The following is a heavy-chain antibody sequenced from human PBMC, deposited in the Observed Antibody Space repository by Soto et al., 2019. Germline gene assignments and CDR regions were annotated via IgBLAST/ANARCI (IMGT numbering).Heavy chain of an antibody. J-gene: IGHJ4*02. Sequence: QVQLVQSGAEVKKPGSSVKVSCKASGGTFSSYAISWVRQAPGQGLEWMGGIIPIFGTANYAQKFQGRVTIAADESTSTAYMELSSLRSEDTAVYYCARDPSTLSYDSSGLFDYWGQGTLVTVSS. CDR3: ARDPSTLSYDSSGLFDY. CDR1: GGTFSSYA. D-gene: IGHD3-22*01. V-gene: IGHV1-69*01. CDR2: IIPIFGTA.